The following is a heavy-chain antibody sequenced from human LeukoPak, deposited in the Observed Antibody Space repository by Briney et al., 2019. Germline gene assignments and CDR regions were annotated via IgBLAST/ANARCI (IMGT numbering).Heavy chain of an antibody. D-gene: IGHD6-13*01. V-gene: IGHV3-23*01. CDR3: AKEHMAAAVYYFDY. CDR1: GFTFSNYA. CDR2: INPSSGST. Sequence: GGSLRLSCAASGFTFSNYAMSWVRQAPGKGLEWVSSINPSSGSTYYADSVKGRFTISGDNSKNTLYLQMNSLRAEDTAVYYCAKEHMAAAVYYFDYWGQGTLVTVSS. J-gene: IGHJ4*02.